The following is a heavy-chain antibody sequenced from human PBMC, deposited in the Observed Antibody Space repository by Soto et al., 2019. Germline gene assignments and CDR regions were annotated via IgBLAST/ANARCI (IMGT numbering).Heavy chain of an antibody. CDR2: IYYSGST. CDR3: ATHPGISRPFDY. V-gene: IGHV4-30-4*01. J-gene: IGHJ4*02. CDR1: GGSISSGDYY. D-gene: IGHD6-13*01. Sequence: SETLSLTCSVSGGSISSGDYYWSWIRQTPGKGLEWIGHIYYSGSTYYNPSLKSRVSMSVDTSKNQFSLKLNSVTAADTAVYFCATHPGISRPFDYWGQGILVTAPQ.